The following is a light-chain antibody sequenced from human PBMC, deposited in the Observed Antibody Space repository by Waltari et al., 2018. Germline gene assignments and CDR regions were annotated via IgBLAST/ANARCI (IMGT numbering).Light chain of an antibody. V-gene: IGKV1-39*01. Sequence: DIQMTQSPSSLSASVGDRVTITCRTSQTISSYVNWYQQKPGKAPEVLIFAAFSLQRGVPSRFSGSGSGTEFTLTITSLQPEDFATYYCQQTYTLPPWTFGQGTKVEFK. CDR2: AAF. J-gene: IGKJ1*01. CDR1: QTISSY. CDR3: QQTYTLPPWT.